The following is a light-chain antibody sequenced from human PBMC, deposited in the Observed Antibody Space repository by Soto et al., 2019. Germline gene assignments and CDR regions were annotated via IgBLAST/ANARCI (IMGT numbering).Light chain of an antibody. V-gene: IGLV2-11*01. Sequence: QSALTQPRSVSGSPGQSVTISCTGTSSDVGSYNYVSWYQHHPGKAPKLMIYDVSKRPSGVPDRFSGSKSGNTASLTISGLQAEDEADYYCCSYAGIYTWVFGGGTKLTVL. J-gene: IGLJ3*02. CDR1: SSDVGSYNY. CDR2: DVS. CDR3: CSYAGIYTWV.